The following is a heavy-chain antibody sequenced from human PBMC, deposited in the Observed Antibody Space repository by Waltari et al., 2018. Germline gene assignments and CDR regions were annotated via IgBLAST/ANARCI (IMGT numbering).Heavy chain of an antibody. CDR3: VRDSNHLPDY. V-gene: IGHV3-74*01. CDR1: GFSSSRYW. Sequence: EVRLVQSGGGLVQPGGSLRLSCEAPGFSSSRYWIHWVRTVPGKGRCHVSRISGYVRTKDHADSVSARFTLPRDNAKNPVYLKINRLGPEDTAVYYCVRDSNHLPDYWGQGTVVTVSS. CDR2: ISGYVRTK. J-gene: IGHJ4*02. D-gene: IGHD2-2*01.